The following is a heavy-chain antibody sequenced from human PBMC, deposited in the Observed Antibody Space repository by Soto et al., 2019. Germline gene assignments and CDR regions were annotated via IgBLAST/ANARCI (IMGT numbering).Heavy chain of an antibody. CDR1: GGSISSSSYY. Sequence: SETLSLTCTVSGGSISSSSYYWGWIRQPPGKGLEWIGSIYYSGSPYNNPSLKSRVTMPADTSKNQFSLNLRSVTAADTAVYYCTRLLYDRSGYYYFDYWGQGTLVTVSS. CDR3: TRLLYDRSGYYYFDY. V-gene: IGHV4-39*01. D-gene: IGHD3-22*01. J-gene: IGHJ4*02. CDR2: IYYSGSP.